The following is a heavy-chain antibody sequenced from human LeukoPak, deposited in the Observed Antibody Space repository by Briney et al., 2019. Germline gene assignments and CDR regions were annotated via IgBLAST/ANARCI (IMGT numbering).Heavy chain of an antibody. CDR1: GYSISSGYY. Sequence: SETLSLTCTVSGYSISSGYYWGWIRQPPGKGLEWIGSIYHSGSTYYNPSLKSRVTISLDTSKNQFSLKLSSVTAADTAVYYCARTYYYYDSSGYYGGEYFQHWGQSTLVTVSS. D-gene: IGHD3-22*01. CDR2: IYHSGST. J-gene: IGHJ1*01. V-gene: IGHV4-38-2*02. CDR3: ARTYYYYDSSGYYGGEYFQH.